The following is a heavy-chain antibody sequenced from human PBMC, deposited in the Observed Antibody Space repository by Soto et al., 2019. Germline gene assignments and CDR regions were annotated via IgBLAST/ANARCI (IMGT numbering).Heavy chain of an antibody. CDR1: GYSFTSYW. CDR2: IYPGDSDT. D-gene: IGHD2-2*02. Sequence: PGESLKISCKGSGYSFTSYWIGWVRQMPGKGLEWMGIIYPGDSDTRYSPSFQGQVTISADKSISTAYLQWSSLKASDTAMYYCAIGVVPAALRRTLLGPRESIWFDPWGQGTLVTVSS. J-gene: IGHJ5*02. CDR3: AIGVVPAALRRTLLGPRESIWFDP. V-gene: IGHV5-51*01.